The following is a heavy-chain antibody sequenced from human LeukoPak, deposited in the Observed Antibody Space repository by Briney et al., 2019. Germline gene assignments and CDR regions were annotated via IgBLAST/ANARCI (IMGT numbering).Heavy chain of an antibody. J-gene: IGHJ4*02. D-gene: IGHD3-16*02. CDR3: ARAYDYVWGSYRYGYFDY. CDR1: GFTFSSYS. V-gene: IGHV3-21*01. CDR2: ISSSSSYI. Sequence: KTGGSLRLSCAASGFTFSSYSMNWVRQAPGKGLEWVSSISSSSSYIYYADSVKGRFTISRDNAKNSLYLQMNSLRAEDTAVYYCARAYDYVWGSYRYGYFDYWGQGTLVTVSS.